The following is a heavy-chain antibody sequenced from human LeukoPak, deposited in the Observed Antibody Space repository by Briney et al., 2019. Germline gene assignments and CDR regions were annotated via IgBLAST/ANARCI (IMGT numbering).Heavy chain of an antibody. Sequence: GGSLRLSCAASGFTFSNYAMSWVRQAPGKGLEWVSAISGSGDTTYYADSVKGRFTISRDNSKNTVHLQMDSLRAEDTAVYYCARTSNFDFWSGPYYYFYYMDVWGKGTTVTVSS. CDR1: GFTFSNYA. CDR3: ARTSNFDFWSGPYYYFYYMDV. J-gene: IGHJ6*03. V-gene: IGHV3-23*01. CDR2: ISGSGDTT. D-gene: IGHD3-3*01.